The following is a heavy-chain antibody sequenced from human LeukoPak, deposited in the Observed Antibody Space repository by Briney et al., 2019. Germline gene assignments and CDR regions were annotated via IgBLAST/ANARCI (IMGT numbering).Heavy chain of an antibody. D-gene: IGHD2-2*02. Sequence: SQTLSLTXTVSGGSISSGDYYWSWIRQPPGKGLEWIGYIYYSGSTYYNPSLKSRVTVSVDTSKSQFSLKLSSVTAADTAVYYCARDTLKGGLDYWGQGTLVTVSS. CDR1: GGSISSGDYY. CDR3: ARDTLKGGLDY. V-gene: IGHV4-30-4*08. CDR2: IYYSGST. J-gene: IGHJ4*02.